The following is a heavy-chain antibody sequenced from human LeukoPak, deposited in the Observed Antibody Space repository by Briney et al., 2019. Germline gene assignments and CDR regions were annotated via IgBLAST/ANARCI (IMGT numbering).Heavy chain of an antibody. Sequence: GGSLRLSRAASGFTFSSYSMNWVRQAPAKGLEWVSYISSSSSTIYYADSVKGRFTISRDNARNSLYLQMNSLRDEDTAVYYCARARPATVVTPTYFDYWGQGTLVTVSS. CDR2: ISSSSSTI. V-gene: IGHV3-48*02. CDR1: GFTFSSYS. CDR3: ARARPATVVTPTYFDY. J-gene: IGHJ4*02. D-gene: IGHD4-23*01.